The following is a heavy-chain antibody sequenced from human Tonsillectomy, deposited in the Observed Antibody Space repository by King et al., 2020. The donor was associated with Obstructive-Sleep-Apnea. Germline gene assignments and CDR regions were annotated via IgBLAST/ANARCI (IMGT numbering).Heavy chain of an antibody. V-gene: IGHV1-69*01. J-gene: IGHJ2*01. CDR3: ARAYFDTSYSSPGKWYFDL. CDR1: GGTLDNFV. CDR2: VIPFFVTS. D-gene: IGHD3-22*01. Sequence: HVQLVESGPEVKTPGSSVKVSCKASGGTLDNFVIIWVRQAPGQGLEWMGGVIPFFVTSNYAQRFQGRVTITAAPSTTTAYMELTSLRSEDTAVYYCARAYFDTSYSSPGKWYFDLWGRGTLVTISS.